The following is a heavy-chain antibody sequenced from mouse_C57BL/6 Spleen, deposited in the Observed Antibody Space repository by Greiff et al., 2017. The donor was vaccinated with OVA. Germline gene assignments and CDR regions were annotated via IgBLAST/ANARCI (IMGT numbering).Heavy chain of an antibody. CDR3: AITTVVAPDY. D-gene: IGHD1-1*01. J-gene: IGHJ2*01. V-gene: IGHV1-22*01. CDR1: GYTFTDYN. Sequence: EVQLQESGPELVKPGASVKMSCKASGYTFTDYNMHWVKQSHGKSLEWIGYINPNNGGTSYNQKFKGKDTLTVNKSSSTAYMELRSLTSEDSAVYYCAITTVVAPDYWGQGTTLTVSS. CDR2: INPNNGGT.